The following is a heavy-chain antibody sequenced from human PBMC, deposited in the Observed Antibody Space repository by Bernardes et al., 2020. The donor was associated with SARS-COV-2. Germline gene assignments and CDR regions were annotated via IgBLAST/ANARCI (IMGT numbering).Heavy chain of an antibody. CDR3: AREGRIAARAPKRGGVFDI. J-gene: IGHJ3*02. Sequence: SETLSLTCTVSGGSISSGGYYWSWIRQHPGKGLEWIGYIYYSGSTYYNPSLKSRVTISVDTSKNQFSLKLSSVTAADTAVYYCAREGRIAARAPKRGGVFDIWGQGTMVTVSS. V-gene: IGHV4-31*03. CDR1: GGSISSGGYY. CDR2: IYYSGST. D-gene: IGHD6-6*01.